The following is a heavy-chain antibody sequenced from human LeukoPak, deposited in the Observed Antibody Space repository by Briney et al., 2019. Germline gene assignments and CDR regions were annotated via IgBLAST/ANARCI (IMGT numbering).Heavy chain of an antibody. Sequence: PGGSLRLSCAASGFTFSNSDMHWVRQAPGKGLEWVALISDDGSNKYYADSVKGRFTISRDNSKNTLYLQMNSLRAEDTAVYYCARNFRDGYNNSFDYWGQGTLVTVSS. D-gene: IGHD5-24*01. J-gene: IGHJ4*02. CDR3: ARNFRDGYNNSFDY. V-gene: IGHV3-30*03. CDR1: GFTFSNSD. CDR2: ISDDGSNK.